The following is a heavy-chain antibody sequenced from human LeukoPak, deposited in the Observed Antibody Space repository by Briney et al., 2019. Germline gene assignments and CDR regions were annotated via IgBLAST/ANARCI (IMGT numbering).Heavy chain of an antibody. CDR2: IYSGRTT. J-gene: IGHJ5*01. CDR3: VRHDGRGGSTMGAFDS. V-gene: IGHV4-39*01. Sequence: SVTLSLTCTVSAGSISSSSHHWGWIRQSPGKGLEWIWSIYSGRTTYYNPSLNSRVTISVVTSKNQFSLQLSSVTAADTAVYYCVRHDGRGGSTMGAFDSWGQGSLVTVSS. CDR1: AGSISSSSHH. D-gene: IGHD3-3*01.